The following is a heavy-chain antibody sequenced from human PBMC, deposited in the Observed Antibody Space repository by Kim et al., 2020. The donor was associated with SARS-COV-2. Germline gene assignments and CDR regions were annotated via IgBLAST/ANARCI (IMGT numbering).Heavy chain of an antibody. CDR3: ARTVYCSSTSLSWCDP. Sequence: SGPTLVKPTQTLTLTCTFSGFSLSTSGMCVSWIRQPPGKALEWLARIDWDDDKYYSTSLKTRLTISKDTSKNQVVLTMTNMDPVDTATYYCARTVYCSSTSLSWCDPWGQGTLVTVSS. D-gene: IGHD2-2*01. CDR2: IDWDDDK. V-gene: IGHV2-70*11. J-gene: IGHJ5*02. CDR1: GFSLSTSGMC.